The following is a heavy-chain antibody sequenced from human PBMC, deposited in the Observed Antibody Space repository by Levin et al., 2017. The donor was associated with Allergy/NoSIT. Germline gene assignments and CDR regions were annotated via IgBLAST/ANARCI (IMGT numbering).Heavy chain of an antibody. CDR2: IDWDDDK. Sequence: GSGPTLVKPTQTLTLTCTFSGFSLSTSGMCVSWIRQPPGKALEWLARIDWDDDKYYSTSLKTRLTISKDTSKNQVVLTMTNMDPVDTATYYCARAKILWFVEKYAYYYGMDVWGQGTTVTVSS. CDR1: GFSLSTSGMC. CDR3: ARAKILWFVEKYAYYYGMDV. J-gene: IGHJ6*02. V-gene: IGHV2-70*11. D-gene: IGHD3-10*01.